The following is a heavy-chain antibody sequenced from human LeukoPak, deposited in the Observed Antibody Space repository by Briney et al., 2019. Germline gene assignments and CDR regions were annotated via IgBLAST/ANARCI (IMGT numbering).Heavy chain of an antibody. CDR2: ISGSGGST. CDR3: AKLRPPRSYGSGSYLDY. Sequence: PGGSLRLSCAASGFTFSSYGMSWVRQAPGKGLEWVSAISGSGGSTYYADSVKGRFTISRDNSKNTLYLQMNSLRAEDTAVYYCAKLRPPRSYGSGSYLDYWGQGTLVTVSS. V-gene: IGHV3-23*01. D-gene: IGHD3-10*01. J-gene: IGHJ4*02. CDR1: GFTFSSYG.